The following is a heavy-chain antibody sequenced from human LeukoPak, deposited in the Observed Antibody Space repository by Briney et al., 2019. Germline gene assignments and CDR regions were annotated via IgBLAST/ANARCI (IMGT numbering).Heavy chain of an antibody. D-gene: IGHD6-6*01. CDR2: IYTSGST. Sequence: SETLSLTCTVSGGSISSGSYYWSWIRQPAGKGLEWIGRIYTSGSTNYNPSLTSRVTISLDTSKNQFSLKLSSVTAADTAVYYCARIYSSSFDYWGQGTLVTVSS. J-gene: IGHJ4*02. CDR1: GGSISSGSYY. V-gene: IGHV4-61*02. CDR3: ARIYSSSFDY.